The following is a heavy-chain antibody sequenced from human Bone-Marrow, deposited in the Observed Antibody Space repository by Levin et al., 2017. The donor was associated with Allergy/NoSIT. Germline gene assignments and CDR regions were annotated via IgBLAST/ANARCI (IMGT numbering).Heavy chain of an antibody. J-gene: IGHJ3*02. D-gene: IGHD3-22*01. CDR3: AKGVGFYYDKVGAFDI. V-gene: IGHV3-23*01. Sequence: GGSLRLSCAASKFTFNTYAMTWVRQAPGKGLEWVAGISGSGVGSAYADSVQGRFIISRDNSKNTLHLQMNSLRAEDTAVYYCAKGVGFYYDKVGAFDIWGQGTMVTVSS. CDR2: ISGSGVGS. CDR1: KFTFNTYA.